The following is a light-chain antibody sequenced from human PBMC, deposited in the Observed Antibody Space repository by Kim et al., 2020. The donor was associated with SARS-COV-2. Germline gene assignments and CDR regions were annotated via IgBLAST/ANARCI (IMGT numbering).Light chain of an antibody. Sequence: DAVMTQSPLSLPVTLGQPASISCRSSRSLVHSDGNTYLNWFHQRSGQSPRRLIYAVSNRDSGVPDRFSGSGSDTDFTLKISRVEAEDVGVYYCMQATGWPATFGQGTKVDIK. CDR1: RSLVHSDGNTY. J-gene: IGKJ1*01. CDR3: MQATGWPAT. CDR2: AVS. V-gene: IGKV2-30*02.